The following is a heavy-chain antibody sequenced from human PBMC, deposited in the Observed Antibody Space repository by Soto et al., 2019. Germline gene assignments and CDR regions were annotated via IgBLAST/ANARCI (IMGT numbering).Heavy chain of an antibody. CDR3: ARGIATGQLDP. CDR2: INPDNGNT. CDR1: GYTFTRYT. V-gene: IGHV1-3*01. J-gene: IGHJ5*02. D-gene: IGHD2-15*01. Sequence: SVKVSCKASGYTFTRYTMNWVRQAPGQRLEWMGWINPDNGNTKSSQKFQDRVIITRDTSASTAYMDLSSPRSEDTAVYYCARGIATGQLDPWGQGTLVTVSS.